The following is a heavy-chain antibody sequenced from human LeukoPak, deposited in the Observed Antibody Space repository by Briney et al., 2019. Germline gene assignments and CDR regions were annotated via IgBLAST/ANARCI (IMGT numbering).Heavy chain of an antibody. V-gene: IGHV3-53*01. CDR3: ARVYAARLLSSNHIQAAYYYYMDV. CDR1: GFTVSSNY. CDR2: IYSGGST. Sequence: GGSLRLSCAASGFTVSSNYMGWVRQAPGKGLEWVSVIYSGGSTYYADSVKGRFTISRDNAKNSLYLQMNSLRAEDTAVYYCARVYAARLLSSNHIQAAYYYYMDVWGKGTTVTVSS. J-gene: IGHJ6*03. D-gene: IGHD6-6*01.